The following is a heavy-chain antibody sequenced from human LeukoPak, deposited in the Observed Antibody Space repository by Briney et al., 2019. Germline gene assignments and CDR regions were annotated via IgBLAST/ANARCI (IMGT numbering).Heavy chain of an antibody. CDR3: AKGGSGTYYDRFDC. V-gene: IGHV3-23*01. CDR1: GFTFSTYV. CDR2: ISTTGDET. Sequence: GGSLRLSCAASGFTFSTYVVGWVRQAPGKGLEWVSVISTTGDETFYADSVKGRFTISRDNSKNTLSLQMNSLRVEDTAIYYCAKGGSGTYYDRFDCWGQGTLVTVSS. D-gene: IGHD1-26*01. J-gene: IGHJ4*02.